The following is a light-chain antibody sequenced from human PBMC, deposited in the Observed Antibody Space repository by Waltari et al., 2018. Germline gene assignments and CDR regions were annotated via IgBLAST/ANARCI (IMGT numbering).Light chain of an antibody. CDR3: QQYYNWPRT. Sequence: EIVMTQSPATLSVSPGESATLSCRASQSVGNNLVWYQHKPGQAPRLLMYGASIRSVDFPSRFSGSGSGTEFTLTISGLQSEDFALYYCQQYYNWPRTFGQGTKVEIK. J-gene: IGKJ1*01. CDR2: GAS. V-gene: IGKV3D-15*01. CDR1: QSVGNN.